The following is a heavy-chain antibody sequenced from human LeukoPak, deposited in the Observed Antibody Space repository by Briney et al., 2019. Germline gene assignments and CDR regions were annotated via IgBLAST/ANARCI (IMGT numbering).Heavy chain of an antibody. Sequence: SETLSLTCTVSGGSISSYYWSWIRQPPGKGLEWIGYIYYSGSTNYNPSLKSRVTISVDTSKNQFSLKLSSVTAADTAVYYCARGGSYSAFDIWGQGTMVTVSS. V-gene: IGHV4-59*01. CDR2: IYYSGST. CDR1: GGSISSYY. CDR3: ARGGSYSAFDI. D-gene: IGHD1-26*01. J-gene: IGHJ3*02.